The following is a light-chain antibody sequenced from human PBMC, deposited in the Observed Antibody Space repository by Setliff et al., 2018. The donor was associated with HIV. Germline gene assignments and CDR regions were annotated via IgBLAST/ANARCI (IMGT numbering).Light chain of an antibody. Sequence: QSALTQPRSVSGSPGQSVTISCAGSTSDVGAYNYVSWYQQHPGKAPKLMIYDVTKRPSGVPDRFSGSKSGNTASLTISGLQAEDEAYYYCCSYAGRYTYIFGTGTKVTVL. V-gene: IGLV2-11*01. CDR3: CSYAGRYTYI. J-gene: IGLJ1*01. CDR1: TSDVGAYNY. CDR2: DVT.